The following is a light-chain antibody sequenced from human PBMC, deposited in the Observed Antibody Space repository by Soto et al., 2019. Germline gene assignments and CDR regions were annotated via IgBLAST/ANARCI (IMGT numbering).Light chain of an antibody. CDR2: GAS. CDR1: QAISSN. V-gene: IGKV3-15*01. CDR3: QQYGSSVT. Sequence: EIVMTQSPATLSVSRGERATLSCRANQAISSNLAWYQQRPGQAPRLLIYGASTRATGIPDRFSGSGSGTEFTLTISSLQSEDFAVYYCQQYGSSVTFGGGTKVDI. J-gene: IGKJ4*01.